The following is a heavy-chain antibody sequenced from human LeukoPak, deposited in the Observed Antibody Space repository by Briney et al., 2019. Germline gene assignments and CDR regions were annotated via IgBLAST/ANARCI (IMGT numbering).Heavy chain of an antibody. CDR2: IYHSGST. D-gene: IGHD6-6*01. CDR3: ARDLEYSSSSSSAAFDY. J-gene: IGHJ4*02. V-gene: IGHV4-38-2*01. Sequence: SETLSLTCAVSGYSISSGYYWGWIRQPPGKGLEWIGSIYHSGSTYYNPSLKSRVTISVDTSKNQFSLKLSSVTAADTAVYYCARDLEYSSSSSSAAFDYWGQGTLVTVSS. CDR1: GYSISSGYY.